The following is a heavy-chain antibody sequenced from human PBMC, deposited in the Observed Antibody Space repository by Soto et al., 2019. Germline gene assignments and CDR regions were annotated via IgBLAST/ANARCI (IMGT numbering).Heavy chain of an antibody. CDR2: ISTSSSYI. V-gene: IGHV3-21*06. CDR1: GFTFSSYS. CDR3: ARGVRGSVWSTSNVYYYGMDV. D-gene: IGHD6-19*01. Sequence: EVHLVESGGGLVKPGGSLSLSCAASGFTFSSYSMNWVLQAPGKGLELVSSISTSSSYIYYTDSVRGRITISRDNSENYQQLQMDSLRVEDTAVYYCARGVRGSVWSTSNVYYYGMDVCGRRTTVTVAS. J-gene: IGHJ6*02.